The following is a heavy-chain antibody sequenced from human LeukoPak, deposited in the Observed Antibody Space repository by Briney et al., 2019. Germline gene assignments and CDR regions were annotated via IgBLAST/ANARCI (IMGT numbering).Heavy chain of an antibody. CDR2: IYYSGST. J-gene: IGHJ4*02. V-gene: IGHV4-39*07. CDR3: ARSSPTGYRSGGSCYQSNFDY. CDR1: GGSISSSSYY. D-gene: IGHD2-15*01. Sequence: SETLSLTCTVSGGSISSSSYYWGWIRQPPGKGLEWIGSIYYSGSTYYNPSLKSRVTISVDTSKNQFSLKVSSVTAADTAVYYCARSSPTGYRSGGSCYQSNFDYWGQGTLVTVSS.